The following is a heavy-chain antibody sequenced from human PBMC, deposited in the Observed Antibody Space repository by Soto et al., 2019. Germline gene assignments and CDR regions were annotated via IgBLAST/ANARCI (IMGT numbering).Heavy chain of an antibody. Sequence: PGGSLRLSCTASGFTFSDYYMSWIRQAPGKGLEWLAYISGSGSTTYYTDSVKGRFATSRDNARTSLYLQINSLRVEDSAVYYCARSSLTYFEFWGQGTLVTVSS. J-gene: IGHJ4*02. V-gene: IGHV3-11*01. CDR3: ARSSLTYFEF. CDR2: ISGSGSTT. CDR1: GFTFSDYY.